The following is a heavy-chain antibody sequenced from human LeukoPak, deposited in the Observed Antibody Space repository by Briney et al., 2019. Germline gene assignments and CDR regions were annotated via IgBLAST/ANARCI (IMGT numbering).Heavy chain of an antibody. Sequence: SQSLALTRAISVDSLSNNNASGKWVRQSRSRGLEWQGRTYYRSRGYNDSAVSGKSRITTNPETSKNQYSIQLNSVTPEDTAIYNCARGQKGPTVSLFEYWGEGTLVTVSS. V-gene: IGHV6-1*01. J-gene: IGHJ4*02. CDR1: VDSLSNNNAS. D-gene: IGHD5/OR15-5a*01. CDR3: ARGQKGPTVSLFEY. CDR2: TYYRSRGYN.